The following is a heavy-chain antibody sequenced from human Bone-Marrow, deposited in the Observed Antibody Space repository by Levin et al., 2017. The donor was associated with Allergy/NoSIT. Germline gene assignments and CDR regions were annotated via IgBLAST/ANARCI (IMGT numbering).Heavy chain of an antibody. CDR3: TKMEQQLLKGAFDL. D-gene: IGHD1-26*01. Sequence: EASVKVSCEASGFTSRFYAMSWVRQAPGKGLEWVSGIIGSGDDTSYIDSVKGRFIISRDESKNTLYLQMNGLRAEDTATYYCTKMEQQLLKGAFDLWGRGTLVTVSS. CDR1: GFTSRFYA. J-gene: IGHJ2*01. CDR2: IIGSGDDT. V-gene: IGHV3-23*01.